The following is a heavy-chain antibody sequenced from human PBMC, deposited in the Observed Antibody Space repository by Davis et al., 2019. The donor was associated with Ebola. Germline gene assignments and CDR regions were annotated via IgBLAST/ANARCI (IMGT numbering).Heavy chain of an antibody. D-gene: IGHD2-21*01. CDR2: VSHDGSQR. CDR3: VNFGCGGICNSDFDS. CDR1: GFNFSNYG. V-gene: IGHV3-30*03. Sequence: CAASGFNFSNYGMHWVRQAPGKGLEWVAVVSHDGSQRYYAESVKGRFTISRDNSNNTLSLQMNSLRIDDTAVYYCVNFGCGGICNSDFDSWGQGMLVTVSS. J-gene: IGHJ4*02.